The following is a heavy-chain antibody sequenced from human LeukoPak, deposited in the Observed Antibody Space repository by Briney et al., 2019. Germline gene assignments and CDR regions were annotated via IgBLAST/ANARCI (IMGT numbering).Heavy chain of an antibody. CDR3: ATDLKSSWYRIDY. J-gene: IGHJ4*02. D-gene: IGHD6-13*01. Sequence: PGGSLRLSCAASGLTFSDYAMHWVRQAPGKGLECVAFILHDGSDQFYADSVKGRFTISRDNSKNTVFLQMNGLRGDDTGVYYCATDLKSSWYRIDYWGQGILVTISS. CDR1: GLTFSDYA. CDR2: ILHDGSDQ. V-gene: IGHV3-30*02.